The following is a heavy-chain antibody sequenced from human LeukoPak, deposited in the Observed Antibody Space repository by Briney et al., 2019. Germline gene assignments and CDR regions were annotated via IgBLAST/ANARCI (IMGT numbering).Heavy chain of an antibody. CDR1: GFTVSSNY. J-gene: IGHJ4*02. CDR2: IYSGGST. CDR3: ARGTVTMVDY. Sequence: GGSLRLSCAASGFTVSSNYMSWVRQAPGRGLEWVSVIYSGGSTYYTDSVKGRFTISRDNSKNTLFLQMNSLRAGDTAVYYCARGTVTMVDYWGQGTLVTVSS. V-gene: IGHV3-66*01. D-gene: IGHD3-10*01.